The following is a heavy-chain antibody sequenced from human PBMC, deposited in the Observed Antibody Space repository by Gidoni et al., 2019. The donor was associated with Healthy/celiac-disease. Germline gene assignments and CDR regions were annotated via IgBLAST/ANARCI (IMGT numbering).Heavy chain of an antibody. J-gene: IGHJ4*02. D-gene: IGHD2-2*01. V-gene: IGHV3-23*01. Sequence: VQPGGSLRLSCAASGFTFSSYAMSWVRQAPGKGLEWVSAISGSGGSTYYADSVKGRFTISRDNSKNTLYLQMNSLRAEDTAVYYCAKDLWGYCSSTSCLTHGDYWGQGTLVTVSS. CDR3: AKDLWGYCSSTSCLTHGDY. CDR1: GFTFSSYA. CDR2: ISGSGGST.